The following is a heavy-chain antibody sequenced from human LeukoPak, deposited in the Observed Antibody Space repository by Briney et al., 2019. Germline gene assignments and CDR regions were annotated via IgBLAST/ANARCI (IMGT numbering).Heavy chain of an antibody. CDR3: AKFLPSHIVVANYYFDY. CDR1: GFTFSSYA. CDR2: ISGSGGST. V-gene: IGHV3-23*01. Sequence: GGSLRLSCAASGFTFSSYAMSWVRQAPGKGLEWVSAISGSGGSTYYADSVKGRFTISRDNSKNTLHLQMNSLRAEDTAVYYCAKFLPSHIVVANYYFDYWGQGTLVTVSS. J-gene: IGHJ4*02. D-gene: IGHD2-21*01.